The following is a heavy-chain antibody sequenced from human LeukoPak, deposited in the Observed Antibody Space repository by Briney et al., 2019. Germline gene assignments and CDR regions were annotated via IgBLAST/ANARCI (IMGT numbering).Heavy chain of an antibody. Sequence: GESLKISCKGSGYSFATSWLGWVRQMPGKGLEWMGIIYPGDSDTRYSPSFQGQVTISADKSISTAYLLWSSLKASDTAMYYCARQSYGAGSGEFDYWGQGTLVTVSS. CDR1: GYSFATSW. J-gene: IGHJ4*02. D-gene: IGHD4-17*01. CDR2: IYPGDSDT. V-gene: IGHV5-51*01. CDR3: ARQSYGAGSGEFDY.